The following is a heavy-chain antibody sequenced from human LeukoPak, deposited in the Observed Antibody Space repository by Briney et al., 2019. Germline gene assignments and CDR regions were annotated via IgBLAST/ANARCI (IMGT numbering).Heavy chain of an antibody. CDR1: GFTFSSYL. D-gene: IGHD6-13*01. J-gene: IGHJ4*02. Sequence: GGSLRLSCAASGFTFSSYLMHWVRQAPGKGLEWVAAVSYDGSDKYYADSVKGRFTISRDNSRNTLYLQMNSLRAEDTAVYYCARDSPTSWDSGWYYFQYWGQGTLVTVSS. CDR2: VSYDGSDK. V-gene: IGHV3-30*19. CDR3: ARDSPTSWDSGWYYFQY.